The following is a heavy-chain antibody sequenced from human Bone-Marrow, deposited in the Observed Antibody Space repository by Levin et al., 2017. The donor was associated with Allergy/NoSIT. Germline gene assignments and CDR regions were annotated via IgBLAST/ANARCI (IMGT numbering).Heavy chain of an antibody. D-gene: IGHD6-6*01. J-gene: IGHJ4*02. CDR1: GFTFSSYS. V-gene: IGHV3-21*01. Sequence: GGSLRLSCVASGFTFSSYSMNWVRQAPGKGLEWVSSISSSTRYMYYADSVKGRFTISRDNAKNSLSLQMNSLRAEDTAMYYCARDQGYIAATFDYWGQGTLVTVSS. CDR2: ISSSTRYM. CDR3: ARDQGYIAATFDY.